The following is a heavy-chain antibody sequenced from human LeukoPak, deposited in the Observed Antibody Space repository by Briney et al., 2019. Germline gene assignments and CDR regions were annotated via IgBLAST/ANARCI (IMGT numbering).Heavy chain of an antibody. D-gene: IGHD5-18*01. J-gene: IGHJ5*02. CDR2: IYHSGST. CDR3: ASGMVKFDP. Sequence: SETLSLTCTVSGGSISSYYWSWIRQPPGKGLEWIGSIYHSGSTYYNPSLKSRVNISVDTSKIQFSLKLSSVTAADTAVYYCASGMVKFDPWGQGTLVTVSS. CDR1: GGSISSYY. V-gene: IGHV4-59*08.